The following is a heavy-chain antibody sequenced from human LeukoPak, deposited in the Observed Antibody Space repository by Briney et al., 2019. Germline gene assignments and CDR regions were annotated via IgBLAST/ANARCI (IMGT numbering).Heavy chain of an antibody. V-gene: IGHV3-9*03. CDR3: AKDSSGLRDAFDI. CDR2: ISWNSGSI. CDR1: GFTFDDYA. D-gene: IGHD3-22*01. Sequence: GRSLRLSCAASGFTFDDYAMHWVRQAPGKGLEWVSGISWNSGSIGYADSVKGRFTISGDNAKNSLYLQMNSLRAEDMALYYCAKDSSGLRDAFDIWGQGTMVTVSS. J-gene: IGHJ3*02.